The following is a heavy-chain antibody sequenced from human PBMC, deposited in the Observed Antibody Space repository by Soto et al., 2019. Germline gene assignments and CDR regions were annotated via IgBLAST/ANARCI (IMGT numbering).Heavy chain of an antibody. Sequence: QVQLQESGPGLVKPSGTLSLTCAVSGGSISSSNWWSWVRQPPGKGLEWIGEIYHSGSTNYNPSLKSRVTISVDKSKNQFSLKLSSVTAADTAVHYCAREKHTKGTGYAFDIWGQGTMVTVSS. D-gene: IGHD1-1*01. CDR1: GGSISSSNW. V-gene: IGHV4-4*02. J-gene: IGHJ3*02. CDR3: AREKHTKGTGYAFDI. CDR2: IYHSGST.